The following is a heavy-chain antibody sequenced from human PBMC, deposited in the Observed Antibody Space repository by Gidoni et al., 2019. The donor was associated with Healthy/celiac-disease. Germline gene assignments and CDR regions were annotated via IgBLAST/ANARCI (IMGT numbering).Heavy chain of an antibody. CDR2: IWFDGSNK. CDR1: GFTFSSYG. CDR3: ASLVGYSSSSGWSDY. J-gene: IGHJ4*02. V-gene: IGHV3-33*01. D-gene: IGHD6-6*01. Sequence: QVQLVESGGGVVQPGRSLRLSCAASGFTFSSYGLHWVRQAPGKGLEWVAVIWFDGSNKYYADSVKGRFSISRDNSKNKLYLQMNSLRAEDTAVYYCASLVGYSSSSGWSDYWGQGTLVTVSS.